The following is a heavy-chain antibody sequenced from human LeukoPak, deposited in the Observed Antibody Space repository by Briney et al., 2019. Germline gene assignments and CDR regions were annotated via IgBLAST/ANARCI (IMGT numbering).Heavy chain of an antibody. CDR2: INHSGST. CDR1: GGSFSGYY. V-gene: IGHV4-34*01. CDR3: ARAAITYYDYVWGSYRAFDI. Sequence: SETLSLTCAVYGGSFSGYYWSWIRQPPGKGLEWIGEINHSGSTNYNPSLKSRVTISLDTSKNQFSLKLSSVTAADTAVYYCARAAITYYDYVWGSYRAFDIWGQGTMVTVSS. D-gene: IGHD3-16*02. J-gene: IGHJ3*02.